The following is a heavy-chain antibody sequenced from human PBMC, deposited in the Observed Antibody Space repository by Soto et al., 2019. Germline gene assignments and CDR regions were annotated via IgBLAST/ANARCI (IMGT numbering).Heavy chain of an antibody. J-gene: IGHJ6*02. Sequence: GRSLRLSCAASGFTFSNAWMSWVRQAPGKGLEWVGRIKSKTDGGTTDYAAPVKGRFTISRDDSKNTLYLQMNSLKTEDTAVYYCTTSEHGEEYSYYGMDVWGQGTTVTV. CDR3: TTSEHGEEYSYYGMDV. V-gene: IGHV3-15*01. CDR2: IKSKTDGGTT. CDR1: GFTFSNAW. D-gene: IGHD4-17*01.